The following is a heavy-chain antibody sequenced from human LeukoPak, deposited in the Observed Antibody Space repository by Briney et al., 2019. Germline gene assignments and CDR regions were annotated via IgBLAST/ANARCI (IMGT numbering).Heavy chain of an antibody. CDR2: ISSSSSYI. Sequence: GGSLRLSCAASGFTFSSYSMNWVRQAPGKGLEWVSSISSSSSYIYYADSVKGRFTISRDNSKNTLYLQMNSLRAEDTAVYYCAKESVRQGPKNWFDPWGQGTLVTVSS. CDR3: AKESVRQGPKNWFDP. D-gene: IGHD5/OR15-5a*01. CDR1: GFTFSSYS. J-gene: IGHJ5*02. V-gene: IGHV3-21*04.